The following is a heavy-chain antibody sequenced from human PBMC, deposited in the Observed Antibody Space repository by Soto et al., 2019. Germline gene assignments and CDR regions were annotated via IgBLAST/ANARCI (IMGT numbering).Heavy chain of an antibody. Sequence: GGSLRLSCAASGFTFSSYGMHWVRQAPGKGLEWVAVISYDGSNKYYADSAKGRFTISRDNSKNTLYLQMNSLRAEDTAVYYCAKDQYGMDVWGQGTTVTVSS. CDR3: AKDQYGMDV. CDR2: ISYDGSNK. V-gene: IGHV3-30*18. CDR1: GFTFSSYG. J-gene: IGHJ6*02.